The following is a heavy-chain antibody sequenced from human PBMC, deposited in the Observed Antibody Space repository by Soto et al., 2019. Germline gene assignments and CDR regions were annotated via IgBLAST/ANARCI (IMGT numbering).Heavy chain of an antibody. V-gene: IGHV3-23*01. Sequence: EVQLLESGGGLVQPGGSLRLSCAASGFTFTSYAMSWVRQAPGKGLEWVSAITGNGVGTYYADSVKGRFTISRDNSKDTLYVQMNSLRAEDTAVYYCAKRIAVAGTPEGFYYYDGMDVWGQGTTVTVSS. CDR1: GFTFTSYA. CDR2: ITGNGVGT. CDR3: AKRIAVAGTPEGFYYYDGMDV. D-gene: IGHD6-19*01. J-gene: IGHJ6*02.